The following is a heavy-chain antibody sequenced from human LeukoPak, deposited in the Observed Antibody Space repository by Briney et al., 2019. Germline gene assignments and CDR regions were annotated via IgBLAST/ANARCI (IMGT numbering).Heavy chain of an antibody. CDR3: ARHRDYYDT. CDR1: AATINNNF. Sequence: SSETLSLTCTVFAATINNNFWTWIRQPPGKGLEWIGYIYSSGSANYNPSLKSRVIISGDTSKNQISLNLTSVTAAVTAVYFCARHRDYYDTWGHGTLVTVSS. J-gene: IGHJ4*01. CDR2: IYSSGSA. D-gene: IGHD3-22*01. V-gene: IGHV4-59*08.